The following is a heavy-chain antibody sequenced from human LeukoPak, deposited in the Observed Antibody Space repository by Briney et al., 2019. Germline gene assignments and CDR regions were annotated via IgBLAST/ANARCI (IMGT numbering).Heavy chain of an antibody. J-gene: IGHJ5*02. Sequence: PSETLSLTCTVSGGSISSGGYYWSWIRQPPGKGLEWIGYIYHSGSTYYNPSLKSRVTISVDTSKNQFSLKLSSVTAADTAVYYCARGPYYYDSSGGSWFDPWGQGTLVTVSS. CDR2: IYHSGST. CDR1: GGSISSGGYY. D-gene: IGHD3-22*01. CDR3: ARGPYYYDSSGGSWFDP. V-gene: IGHV4-30-2*01.